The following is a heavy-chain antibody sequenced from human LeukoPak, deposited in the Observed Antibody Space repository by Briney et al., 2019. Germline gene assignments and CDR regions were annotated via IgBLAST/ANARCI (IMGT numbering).Heavy chain of an antibody. Sequence: GESLKISCKGSGYSFTSYWIGWVRQMPGKGLEWMGIIYPGDSDTRYSPSFQGQVTISADKSISTAYPQWSSLKASDTAMYYCAREVPALYSSSSSDYDILTGYFDYWGQGTLVTVSS. CDR2: IYPGDSDT. D-gene: IGHD3-9*01. V-gene: IGHV5-51*01. CDR1: GYSFTSYW. CDR3: AREVPALYSSSSSDYDILTGYFDY. J-gene: IGHJ4*02.